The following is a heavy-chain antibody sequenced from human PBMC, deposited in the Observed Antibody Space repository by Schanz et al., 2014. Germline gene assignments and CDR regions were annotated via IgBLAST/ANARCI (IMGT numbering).Heavy chain of an antibody. CDR3: ARKVVATIGGYYDN. D-gene: IGHD5-12*01. J-gene: IGHJ4*02. V-gene: IGHV3-23*04. CDR1: TSIFNHAW. CDR2: ISGRDGST. Sequence: EVQLVESGGGLVKPGGSLRLSCAASTSIFNHAWMSCVRQAPGRGLEWVSAISGRDGSTYYADSVRGRFTISRDNSKNTLYLQMNSLRAEDTAVYYCARKVVATIGGYYDNWGQGTLVTVSS.